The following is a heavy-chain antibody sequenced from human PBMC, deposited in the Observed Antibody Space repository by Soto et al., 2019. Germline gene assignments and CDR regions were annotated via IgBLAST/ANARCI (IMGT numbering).Heavy chain of an antibody. CDR2: MNPNSGNT. Sequence: QVPLVQSGAEVKKPGASVKGSCKASGYTFTSYDINWVRQATGQGLEWMGWMNPNSGNTGYAQKFQGRVTMTRNTSISTAYMELSSLRSEDTAVYYCARGRLGYYYDSSGYYFDYWGQGTLVTVSS. CDR1: GYTFTSYD. V-gene: IGHV1-8*01. J-gene: IGHJ4*02. CDR3: ARGRLGYYYDSSGYYFDY. D-gene: IGHD3-22*01.